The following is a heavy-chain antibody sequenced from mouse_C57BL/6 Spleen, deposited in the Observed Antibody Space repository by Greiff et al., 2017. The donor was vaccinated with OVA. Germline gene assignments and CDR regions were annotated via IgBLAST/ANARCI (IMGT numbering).Heavy chain of an antibody. CDR2: IYPGGGDT. Sequence: VQLQQSGAELVKPGASVKISCKASGYAFSSYWMNWVKQRPGKGLEWIGQIYPGGGDTNYNGKFKGKATLTADKSSSTAYMQLSSLTSEDSAVYFCARDYYGSSSSYAMDYWGQGTSVTVSS. CDR3: ARDYYGSSSSYAMDY. D-gene: IGHD1-1*01. J-gene: IGHJ4*01. V-gene: IGHV1-80*01. CDR1: GYAFSSYW.